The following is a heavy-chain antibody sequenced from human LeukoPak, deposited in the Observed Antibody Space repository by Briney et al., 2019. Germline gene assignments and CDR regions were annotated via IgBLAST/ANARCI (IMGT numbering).Heavy chain of an antibody. CDR1: GFTFDDYA. V-gene: IGHV3-9*01. CDR3: AKALSTGDPYYFDY. Sequence: PGGSLRLSCAASGFTFDDYAMHWVRQAPGKGLEWVSGISWNSGSIGYADSVKGRFTISRDNAKNSLYLQMNSLRAEDTALYYCAKALSTGDPYYFDYWGQGTLVTVSS. J-gene: IGHJ4*02. CDR2: ISWNSGSI. D-gene: IGHD7-27*01.